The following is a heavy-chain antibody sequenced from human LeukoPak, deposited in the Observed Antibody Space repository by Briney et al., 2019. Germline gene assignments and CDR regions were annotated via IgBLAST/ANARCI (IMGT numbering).Heavy chain of an antibody. J-gene: IGHJ6*04. CDR1: GFTFSSYE. D-gene: IGHD3-10*02. V-gene: IGHV3-48*03. CDR3: AELGITMIGGV. Sequence: GGSLRLSCAASGFTFSSYEFNWVRQAPGKGLEWVSYISGSGTTIYYADSVRGRFTISRDNAKNSLYLQMNSLRAEDTAVYYCAELGITMIGGVWGKGTTVTISS. CDR2: ISGSGTTI.